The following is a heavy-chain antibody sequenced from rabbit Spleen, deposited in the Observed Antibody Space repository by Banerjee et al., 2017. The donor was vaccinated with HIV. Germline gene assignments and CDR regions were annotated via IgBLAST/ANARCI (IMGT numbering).Heavy chain of an antibody. CDR3: ARDGAGGSYFAL. J-gene: IGHJ4*01. CDR1: GFSFSSSYY. Sequence: QSLEESGGDLVKPGASLTLTCTASGFSFSSSYYMCWVRQAPGKGLEWIGCINTSSGGAAYATWAKGRFTISKTSSTTVTLQMTSLTAADTATYFCARDGAGGSYFALWGPGTLVTVS. D-gene: IGHD8-1*01. V-gene: IGHV1S40*01. CDR2: INTSSGGA.